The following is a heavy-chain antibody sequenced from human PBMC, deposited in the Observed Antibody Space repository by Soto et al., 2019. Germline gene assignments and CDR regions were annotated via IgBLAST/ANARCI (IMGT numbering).Heavy chain of an antibody. D-gene: IGHD2-21*02. Sequence: PGGSLRLSCAASGFTFSSYSMKWVRQAPGKGLEWVSSISSSSSYIYYADSVKGRFTISRDNAKNSLYLQMNSLRAEDTAVYFCARGLQGDSSSCSDYWGQGTLVTLSS. CDR2: ISSSSSYI. CDR1: GFTFSSYS. CDR3: ARGLQGDSSSCSDY. J-gene: IGHJ4*02. V-gene: IGHV3-21*01.